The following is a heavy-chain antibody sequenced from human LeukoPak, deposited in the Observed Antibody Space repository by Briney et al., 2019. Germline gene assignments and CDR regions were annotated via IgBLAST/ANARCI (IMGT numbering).Heavy chain of an antibody. CDR1: GFTFSSYA. D-gene: IGHD6-19*01. CDR3: AKDQSHSSGWPTIVDY. CDR2: ISGSGGST. V-gene: IGHV3-23*01. J-gene: IGHJ4*02. Sequence: PGGSLRLSCAASGFTFSSYAMSWVRQAPGKGLEWVSAISGSGGSTYCADSVKGRFTISRDNSKNTLYLQMNSLRAEDTAVYYCAKDQSHSSGWPTIVDYWGQGTLVTVSS.